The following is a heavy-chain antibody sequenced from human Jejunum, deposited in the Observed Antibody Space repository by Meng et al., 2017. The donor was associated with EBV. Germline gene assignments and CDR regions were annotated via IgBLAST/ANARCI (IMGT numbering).Heavy chain of an antibody. CDR2: TYYRSKSYN. CDR1: GDSVSSNSAT. J-gene: IGHJ1*01. D-gene: IGHD6-13*01. V-gene: IGHV6-1*01. Sequence: QVQLQQSGPGLVKSSQTLSLTCAISGDSVSSNSATWHWVRQSPSRGLEWRGRTYYRSKSYNDYAVSVKSRITINPDTSKNQFSLQLNSVTPEDTAVYYCAGGAAAGTGSGFQHWGQGTLVTVSS. CDR3: AGGAAAGTGSGFQH.